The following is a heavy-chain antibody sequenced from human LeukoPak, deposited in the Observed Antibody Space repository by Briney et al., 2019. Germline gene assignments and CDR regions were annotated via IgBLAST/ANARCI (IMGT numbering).Heavy chain of an antibody. CDR3: AKGDPYGSGSYPVDY. CDR1: GFTFSRYG. CDR2: ISYDGSNK. D-gene: IGHD3-10*01. J-gene: IGHJ4*02. Sequence: GGSLRLSCAASGFTFSRYGMHWVRQASGKGLEWVALISYDGSNKYYADSVKGRFTISRDNSKNTLYLQMNSLRLEDTAVYYCAKGDPYGSGSYPVDYWGQGTLVTVSS. V-gene: IGHV3-30*18.